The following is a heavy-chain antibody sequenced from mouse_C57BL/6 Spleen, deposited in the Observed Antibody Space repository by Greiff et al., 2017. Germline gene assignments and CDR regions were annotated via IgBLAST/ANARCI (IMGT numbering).Heavy chain of an antibody. CDR2: IRSKSNNYAI. V-gene: IGHV10-1*01. J-gene: IGHJ1*03. Sequence: VQLKESGGGLVQPKGSLKLSCAASGFSFNTYAMNWVRQAPGKGLEWVARIRSKSNNYAIYYADSVKDRFTISRDDSESMLYLQMNNLKTEDTAMYYCVRHGGGGYFDVWGTGTTVTVSS. CDR3: VRHGGGGYFDV. CDR1: GFSFNTYA.